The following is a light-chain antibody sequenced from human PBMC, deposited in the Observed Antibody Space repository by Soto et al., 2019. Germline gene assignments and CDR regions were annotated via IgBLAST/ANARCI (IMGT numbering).Light chain of an antibody. CDR2: EVS. CDR1: SSDVGGYNY. CDR3: SSYTISTTLV. J-gene: IGLJ1*01. Sequence: QSALTQPASVSGSPGQSITVSCTGTSSDVGGYNYVSWYQQHPGKAPKLMIYEVSNRPSWVSHRFSASKSGNTASLTISGLQAEDEAYYYCSSYTISTTLVFGTGTKVTVL. V-gene: IGLV2-14*01.